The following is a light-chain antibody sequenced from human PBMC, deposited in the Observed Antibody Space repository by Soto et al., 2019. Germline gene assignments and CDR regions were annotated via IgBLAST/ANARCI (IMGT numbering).Light chain of an antibody. CDR2: DAS. J-gene: IGKJ4*01. CDR1: QSVSSY. Sequence: EIVLTQSPATLSLSPGERATLSCRASQSVSSYSAWYQQKPGQAPRLLIYDASNRATGIPARFSGSGSGTDFTLTISSLEPEDFAVYYCQQRSNWPPSLTFGGGTKVEIK. V-gene: IGKV3-11*01. CDR3: QQRSNWPPSLT.